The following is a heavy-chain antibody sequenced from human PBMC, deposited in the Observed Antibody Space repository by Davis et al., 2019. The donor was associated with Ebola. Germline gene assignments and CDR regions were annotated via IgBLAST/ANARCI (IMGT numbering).Heavy chain of an antibody. CDR2: ISYDGSNK. V-gene: IGHV3-30*18. J-gene: IGHJ6*04. Sequence: GESLKISCSASGFTFSSYAMHWVRQAPGKGLEWVAVISYDGSNKYYADSVKGRFTISRDNSKNTLYLQMNSLRAEDTAVYFCAKAKWEVEYHYSGMDVWGKGTTVTVSS. CDR1: GFTFSSYA. D-gene: IGHD1-26*01. CDR3: AKAKWEVEYHYSGMDV.